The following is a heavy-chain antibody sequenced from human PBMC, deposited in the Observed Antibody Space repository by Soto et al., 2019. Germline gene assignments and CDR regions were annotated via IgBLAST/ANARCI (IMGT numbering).Heavy chain of an antibody. CDR2: IFHSGAT. V-gene: IGHV4-59*01. CDR1: GGSIGTYY. D-gene: IGHD3-16*01. Sequence: QVQLQESGPGLVKPSETLSLTCSVSGGSIGTYYWSWIRQAPGKRLEWLGYIFHSGATNYNPSLESRVTMSVDTSKSQLSLRLTSVTAADTGVYYCARALMGSFDAFDIWGQGTTVTVSS. J-gene: IGHJ3*02. CDR3: ARALMGSFDAFDI.